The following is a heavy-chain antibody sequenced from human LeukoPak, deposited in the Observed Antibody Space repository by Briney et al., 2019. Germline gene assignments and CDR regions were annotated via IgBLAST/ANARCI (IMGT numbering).Heavy chain of an antibody. CDR1: GFTFSSHT. CDR2: ISSTSTSI. J-gene: IGHJ3*01. V-gene: IGHV3-21*01. Sequence: GGSLRLSCAASGFTFSSHTMNWVRQAPGKGLEWDSSISSTSTSIYHADSVKGRFTISRDNTKNSLYLQMDSLRAEDTAVYYCARGFRAFDFWAQGTMVTVSS. CDR3: ARGFRAFDF.